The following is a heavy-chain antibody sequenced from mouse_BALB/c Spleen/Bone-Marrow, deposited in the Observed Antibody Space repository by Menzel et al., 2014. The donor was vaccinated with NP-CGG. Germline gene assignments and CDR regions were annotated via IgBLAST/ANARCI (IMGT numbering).Heavy chain of an antibody. CDR1: GFNIKDTY. CDR2: IDPANGNT. J-gene: IGHJ3*01. V-gene: IGHV14-3*02. Sequence: VQLQQSGAELVKPGASVKLSCTASGFNIKDTYMHWVKQRPEQGLEWIGRIDPANGNTKYDPKFQGKATITADTSSNTAYLQLSSLASEDAAVYCCARRAGRATGFAYWGQGTLVTFSA. D-gene: IGHD3-1*01. CDR3: ARRAGRATGFAY.